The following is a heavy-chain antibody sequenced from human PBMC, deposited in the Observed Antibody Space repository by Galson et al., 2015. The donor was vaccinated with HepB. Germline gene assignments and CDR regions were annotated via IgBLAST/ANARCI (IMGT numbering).Heavy chain of an antibody. V-gene: IGHV3-15*01. Sequence: SLRLSCAASGFTFSNAWMSWVRQAPGKGLEWVGRIKSNTDGGTTDYAAPVKGRFTISRDDSKNTLYLQMNSLKTEDTAVYYCTTGTDYSNCAYYGMDVWGQGTPVTVSS. CDR3: TTGTDYSNCAYYGMDV. CDR2: IKSNTDGGTT. CDR1: GFTFSNAW. J-gene: IGHJ6*02. D-gene: IGHD4-11*01.